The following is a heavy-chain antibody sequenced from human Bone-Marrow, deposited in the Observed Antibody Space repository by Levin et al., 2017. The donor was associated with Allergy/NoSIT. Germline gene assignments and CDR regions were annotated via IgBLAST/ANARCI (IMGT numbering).Heavy chain of an antibody. V-gene: IGHV1-69*08. CDR2: FIPLLDTG. D-gene: IGHD2-15*01. Sequence: ASVKVSCKASGDSLYSHTISWVRQAPGQGLEWMGRFIPLLDTGNYAQKFHNRVTIIADNSTNTAYMELTGLKSEDTALYYCAREEYCSGAYCYSPFAFDIWGQGTMITVSS. CDR1: GDSLYSHT. CDR3: AREEYCSGAYCYSPFAFDI. J-gene: IGHJ3*02.